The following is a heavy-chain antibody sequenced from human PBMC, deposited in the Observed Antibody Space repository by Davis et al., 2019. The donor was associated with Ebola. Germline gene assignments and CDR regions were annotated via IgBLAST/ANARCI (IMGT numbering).Heavy chain of an antibody. CDR2: MNPNSGNT. V-gene: IGHV1-8*01. CDR1: GYIFTSYD. D-gene: IGHD3-22*01. J-gene: IGHJ3*01. CDR3: ARRRWSSSGCIFS. Sequence: AASVKVSCKASGYIFTSYDINWVRQATGQGLESMGWMNPNSGNTGYARKFQDRVTMTRDTSMNTAYMELSSLRSEDTAVYYCARRRWSSSGCIFSWGQGTMVTVSS.